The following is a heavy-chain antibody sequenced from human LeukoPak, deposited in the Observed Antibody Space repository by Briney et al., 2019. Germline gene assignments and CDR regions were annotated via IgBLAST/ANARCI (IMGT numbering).Heavy chain of an antibody. V-gene: IGHV1-69*13. CDR1: GGTFSSYA. CDR3: ARAGPGYSSGWSFYYMDV. D-gene: IGHD6-19*01. CDR2: IIPIFGTA. Sequence: VKVSCKASGGTFSSYAISWVRQAPGQGLEWMGGIIPIFGTANYAQKFQGRVTITTDESTSTAYMELSSLRSEDTAVYYCARAGPGYSSGWSFYYMDVWGKGTTVTVSS. J-gene: IGHJ6*03.